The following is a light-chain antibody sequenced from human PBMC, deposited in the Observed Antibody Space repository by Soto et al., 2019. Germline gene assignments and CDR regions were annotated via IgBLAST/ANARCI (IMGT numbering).Light chain of an antibody. J-gene: IGKJ3*01. CDR2: DAF. CDR3: QQYKTYPFT. V-gene: IGKV1-16*02. CDR1: QGINNY. Sequence: DIQMPQSPSSLSASVGDRVTITCRASQGINNYLTWFQQKPGKAPKSLIYDAFILQSGVPSKFSGSGSGTDFTLTISSLQPEDFATYDGQQYKTYPFTFGPGTKVVIK.